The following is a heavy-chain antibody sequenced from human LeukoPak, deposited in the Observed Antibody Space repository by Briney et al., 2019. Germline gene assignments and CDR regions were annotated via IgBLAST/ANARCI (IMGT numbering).Heavy chain of an antibody. D-gene: IGHD5-18*01. CDR1: GGSISSYY. CDR2: IYYSGST. Sequence: SETLSLTCTVSGGSISSYYWSWIRQPPGKGLEWIGYIYYSGSTNYNPSLKSRVTISVDTSNNQFSLKLTSLPAADPAVYSCARGPRYGGPCHYWGQGTLVTVS. CDR3: ARGPRYGGPCHY. V-gene: IGHV4-59*01. J-gene: IGHJ4*02.